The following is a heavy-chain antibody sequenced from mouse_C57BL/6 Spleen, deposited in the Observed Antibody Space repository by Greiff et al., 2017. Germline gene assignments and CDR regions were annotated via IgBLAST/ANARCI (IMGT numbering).Heavy chain of an antibody. CDR3: APASTTDPFAY. CDR1: GFNIKDYY. CDR2: IDPEDGET. V-gene: IGHV14-2*01. Sequence: VQLQQPGAELVKPGASVKLSCTASGFNIKDYYMHWVKQRTEQGLEWIGRIDPEDGETKYAPKVQGKATITADTSSNTAYLQLSSRTSEDTAVYYCAPASTTDPFAYWGQGTLVTVSA. D-gene: IGHD1-1*01. J-gene: IGHJ3*01.